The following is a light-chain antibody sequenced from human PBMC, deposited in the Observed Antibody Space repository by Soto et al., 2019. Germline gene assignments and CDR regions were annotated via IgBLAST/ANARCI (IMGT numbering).Light chain of an antibody. J-gene: IGKJ1*01. CDR3: QQYRSYPWT. CDR2: QVS. V-gene: IGKV1-5*03. CDR1: QSISSW. Sequence: DIQMTQSPSTLSASVGDRVTITCRASQSISSWLAWYQQKPGTAPKLLIYQVSRLESGVPSRFSGSGSGTDFTLSIGSLQSDDFATYYCQQYRSYPWTFGQGTEVEIK.